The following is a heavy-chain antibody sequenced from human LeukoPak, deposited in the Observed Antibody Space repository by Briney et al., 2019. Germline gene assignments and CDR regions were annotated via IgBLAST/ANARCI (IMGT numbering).Heavy chain of an antibody. Sequence: GGSLRLSCAASGFTFDDYGMSWVRQAPGKGLEWVFGINWNGGSTGYADSVKGRFTISRDNAKNSLYLQMNSLRAEDTALYYCARAQYCSGGSCYFDYWGQGTLVTVSS. CDR1: GFTFDDYG. CDR2: INWNGGST. CDR3: ARAQYCSGGSCYFDY. J-gene: IGHJ4*02. D-gene: IGHD2-15*01. V-gene: IGHV3-20*04.